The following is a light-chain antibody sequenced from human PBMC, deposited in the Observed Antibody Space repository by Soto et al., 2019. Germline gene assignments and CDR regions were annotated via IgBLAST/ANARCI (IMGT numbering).Light chain of an antibody. CDR2: AAS. J-gene: IGKJ3*01. Sequence: AIQMTQSPSSLSASVENRVTITCRASQGIRNDLDWFQQKPGKAPKLLICAASNLQSGVPARFSGSGSGTDFTLTISSLQPEDFATYYCLQKYFYPFTSGPGTKVDIK. V-gene: IGKV1-6*01. CDR3: LQKYFYPFT. CDR1: QGIRND.